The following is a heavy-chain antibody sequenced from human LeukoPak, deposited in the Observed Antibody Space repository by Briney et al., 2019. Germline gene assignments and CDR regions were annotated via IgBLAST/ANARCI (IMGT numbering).Heavy chain of an antibody. Sequence: GGSLRLSCAASGFSFSSYWMSWVRQAPGKGLERVANIKQDGSEKYYVDSVKGRSTISRDNAKNSLYLQLNSLRAEDTAVYYCARAEDDYRDYFDYWGQGTLVTVSS. CDR3: ARAEDDYRDYFDY. CDR2: IKQDGSEK. CDR1: GFSFSSYW. V-gene: IGHV3-7*01. D-gene: IGHD4-11*01. J-gene: IGHJ4*02.